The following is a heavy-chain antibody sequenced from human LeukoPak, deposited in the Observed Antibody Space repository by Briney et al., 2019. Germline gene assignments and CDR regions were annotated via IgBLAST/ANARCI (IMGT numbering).Heavy chain of an antibody. D-gene: IGHD1-26*01. CDR2: ISGSGGST. V-gene: IGHV3-23*01. Sequence: PGASLRLSCAASGFTFSSYAMSWVRQAPGKGLECVSAISGSGGSTYCADSVKGRFTISRDNSRNTLYLQMNSLRAEDTAVYYCAKVPAPYSGSYLVNFDYWGQGTLVTVSS. J-gene: IGHJ4*02. CDR3: AKVPAPYSGSYLVNFDY. CDR1: GFTFSSYA.